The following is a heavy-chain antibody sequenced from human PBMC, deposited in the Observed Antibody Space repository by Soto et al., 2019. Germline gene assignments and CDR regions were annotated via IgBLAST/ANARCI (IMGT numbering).Heavy chain of an antibody. Sequence: GTLSLTCAVYGGSFNNFFWSWIRQSPGKGLEWIGEINHTGSTNYDPSLKSRVTISVDTSKNQFSLRLSSVTAADTAVYYCASQVGVPSNWVGVAWGQGTLVTVSS. D-gene: IGHD6-13*01. CDR3: ASQVGVPSNWVGVA. CDR1: GGSFNNFF. CDR2: INHTGST. J-gene: IGHJ5*02. V-gene: IGHV4-34*01.